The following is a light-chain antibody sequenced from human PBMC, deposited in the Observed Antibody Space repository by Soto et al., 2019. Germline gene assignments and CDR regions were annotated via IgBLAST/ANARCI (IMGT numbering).Light chain of an antibody. CDR2: GAS. V-gene: IGKV3-20*01. Sequence: EIVLTQSPGTLSLSPGERATLSCRASQSIRSHYLAWYQQKPGQAPRLLISGASSRATGIPDRFSGSGSGTDFTLTISRLEPEDFAVYYCQQYGSSQWTFGQGTKVDI. J-gene: IGKJ1*01. CDR3: QQYGSSQWT. CDR1: QSIRSHY.